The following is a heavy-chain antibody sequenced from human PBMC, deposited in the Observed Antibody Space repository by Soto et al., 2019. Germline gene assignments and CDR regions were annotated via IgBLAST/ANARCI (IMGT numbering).Heavy chain of an antibody. CDR2: IYPGGVNI. J-gene: IGHJ5*02. Sequence: ASVKVSCKAIGYSFTSHYMHWVRQAPGQGLEWMGTIYPGGVNIGYAQKFKGRVTMTKDTSTSTVYMELNSLTSEDTAVYYCARDQSWHDXVWWFDPWGQ. D-gene: IGHD1-1*01. CDR3: ARDQSWHDXVWWFDP. CDR1: GYSFTSHY. V-gene: IGHV1-46*03.